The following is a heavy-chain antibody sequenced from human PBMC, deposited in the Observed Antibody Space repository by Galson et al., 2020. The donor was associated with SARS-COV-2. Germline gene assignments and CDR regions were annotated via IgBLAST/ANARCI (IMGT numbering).Heavy chain of an antibody. D-gene: IGHD2-2*01. J-gene: IGHJ6*04. CDR3: ARLPPPAAAMRGLSVIASNVDV. CDR2: IHHSGST. CDR1: GGSFSGYY. Sequence: PETLSLTCAVYGGSFSGYYWSWIRQPPGNGLEWIGEIHHSGSTNYNPSLKSRVTISVDTSKNQFSLKLSSVTAADTAVYYCARLPPPAAAMRGLSVIASNVDVWGKGTTVTVAS. V-gene: IGHV4-34*01.